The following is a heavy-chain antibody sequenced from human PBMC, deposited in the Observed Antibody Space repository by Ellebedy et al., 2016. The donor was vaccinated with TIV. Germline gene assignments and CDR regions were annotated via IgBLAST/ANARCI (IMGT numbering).Heavy chain of an antibody. D-gene: IGHD6-6*01. J-gene: IGHJ4*02. Sequence: PGGSLRLSCAASGFSISSYTIHWVRQAPRKGLAWVSSISSSTGNIYYADSVRGRFTISSDTAKNSLYLQMYSRRDEDTAVYFCARDGVSSSSKMVYWGQGTLVTVSS. CDR3: ARDGVSSSSKMVY. V-gene: IGHV3-48*02. CDR2: ISSSTGNI. CDR1: GFSISSYT.